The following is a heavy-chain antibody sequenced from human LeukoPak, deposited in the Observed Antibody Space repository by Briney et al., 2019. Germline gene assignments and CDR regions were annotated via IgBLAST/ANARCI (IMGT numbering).Heavy chain of an antibody. CDR2: INPNGGST. Sequence: ASETVSYKASGYTFTSYYMHWVRQAPRQGLEWMGIINPNGGSTSYAQKFQGRVSMTRDTSTSTVYMELSSLRSEDTAVYYCARRLAAAGQNSDAFDIWGQGTMVTVSS. D-gene: IGHD6-13*01. V-gene: IGHV1-46*01. J-gene: IGHJ3*02. CDR3: ARRLAAAGQNSDAFDI. CDR1: GYTFTSYY.